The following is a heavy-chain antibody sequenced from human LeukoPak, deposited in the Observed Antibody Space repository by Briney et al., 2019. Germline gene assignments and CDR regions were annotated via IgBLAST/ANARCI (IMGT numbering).Heavy chain of an antibody. J-gene: IGHJ4*02. Sequence: SETLSLTCTVSGGSISSSSYYWGWIRQPPGKGLEWIGSIYYSGSTYYNPSLKSRVTISVDTSKNQFPLKLSSVTAADTAVYYCARVGFTMVRGVLYYFDYWGQGTLVTVSS. CDR3: ARVGFTMVRGVLYYFDY. CDR2: IYYSGST. V-gene: IGHV4-39*06. D-gene: IGHD3-10*01. CDR1: GGSISSSSYY.